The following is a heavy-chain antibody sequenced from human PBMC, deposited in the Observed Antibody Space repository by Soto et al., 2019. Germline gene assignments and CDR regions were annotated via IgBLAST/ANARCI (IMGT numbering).Heavy chain of an antibody. J-gene: IGHJ6*02. CDR1: GGTFSSYA. V-gene: IGHV1-69*06. CDR3: ARVTGPNYDFWSGYYPDYYYYGMDV. Sequence: AASVKVSCKASGGTFSSYAISWVRQAPGQGLEWMGGIIPIFGTANYAQKFQGRVTITADKSTSTAYMELSSLRSEDTAVYYCARVTGPNYDFWSGYYPDYYYYGMDVWGQGTTVTVSS. CDR2: IIPIFGTA. D-gene: IGHD3-3*01.